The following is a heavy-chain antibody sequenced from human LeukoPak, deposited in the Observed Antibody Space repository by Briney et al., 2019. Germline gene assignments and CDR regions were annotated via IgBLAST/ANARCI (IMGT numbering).Heavy chain of an antibody. CDR2: INHSGST. J-gene: IGHJ2*01. CDR1: GGSFSGYY. V-gene: IGHV4-34*01. D-gene: IGHD5-12*01. Sequence: PSETLSLTCAVYGGSFSGYYWSWIRQPPGKGLEWIGEINHSGSTNYNPSLKSRLTISVDTSKNQFSLKLTSVTAADTAVYYCARARSGYQDWYFDLWGRGTLVTVSS. CDR3: ARARSGYQDWYFDL.